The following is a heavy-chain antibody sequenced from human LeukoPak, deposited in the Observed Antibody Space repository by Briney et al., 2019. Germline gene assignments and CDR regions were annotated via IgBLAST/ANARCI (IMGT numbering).Heavy chain of an antibody. CDR3: ARSLARYCSSTSCYRGVWFDP. CDR1: GYRFTSYW. CDR2: IYPGDSDT. J-gene: IGHJ5*02. D-gene: IGHD2-2*01. V-gene: IGHV5-51*01. Sequence: GESLKISCKGSGYRFTSYWIGWVRQMPGKGLEWMGIIYPGDSDTRYSPSFQGQVTISADKSISTAYLQWSSLKASDTAMYYCARSLARYCSSTSCYRGVWFDPWGQGTLVTVSS.